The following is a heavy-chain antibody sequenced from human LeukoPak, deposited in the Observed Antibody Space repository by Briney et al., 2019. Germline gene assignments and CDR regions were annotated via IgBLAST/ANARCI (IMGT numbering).Heavy chain of an antibody. D-gene: IGHD6-19*01. V-gene: IGHV3-33*01. J-gene: IGHJ6*02. CDR3: ARDHTSSGWYNYYYYGMDV. Sequence: GRSLRLSCAASGFTFSSYGMHWVRQAPGKGLEGVAVIWYDGSNKYYADSVKGRFTISRDNSKNTLYLQMNSLRAEDTAVYYCARDHTSSGWYNYYYYGMDVWGQGTTVTVSS. CDR1: GFTFSSYG. CDR2: IWYDGSNK.